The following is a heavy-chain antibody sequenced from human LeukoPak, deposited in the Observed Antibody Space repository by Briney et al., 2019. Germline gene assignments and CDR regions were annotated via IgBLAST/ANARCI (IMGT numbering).Heavy chain of an antibody. CDR3: ARERPAAAGTPTDHYYYYYGMDV. CDR1: GYTFTTYG. CDR2: ISTYNGNT. D-gene: IGHD6-13*01. J-gene: IGHJ6*02. V-gene: IGHV1-18*01. Sequence: ASVKVSCKASGYTFTTYGISWMRQAPGQGLEWMGWISTYNGNTNYAQKLQGRVTMTTDTSTSTAYMELRSLRSDDTAVYYCARERPAAAGTPTDHYYYYYGMDVWGQGTTVTVSS.